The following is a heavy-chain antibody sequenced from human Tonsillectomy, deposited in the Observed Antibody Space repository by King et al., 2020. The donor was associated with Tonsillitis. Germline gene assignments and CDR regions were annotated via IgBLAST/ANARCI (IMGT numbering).Heavy chain of an antibody. CDR3: ARSVSGSFDY. CDR1: GGSISSSDHY. V-gene: IGHV4-39*01. Sequence: QLQLQESGPGVVKPSETLSLTCTVSGGSISSSDHYWAWIRQPPGKGLEWIGYMYYSGTIFYNPALKSRITITGGTSENRFSLRLSSVTAADAAVYFCARSVSGSFDYWGQGALVTVPS. CDR2: MYYSGTI. J-gene: IGHJ4*02. D-gene: IGHD2-15*01.